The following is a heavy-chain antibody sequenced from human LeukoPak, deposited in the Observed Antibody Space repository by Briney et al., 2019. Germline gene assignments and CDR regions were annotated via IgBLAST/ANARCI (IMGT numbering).Heavy chain of an antibody. D-gene: IGHD4-17*01. CDR1: GGSISSYY. J-gene: IGHJ3*02. CDR3: ARRRAYGDYVGAFDI. Sequence: SETLSLTCTVSGGSISSYYWSWIRQPPGKGLEWIGYIYYSGSTNYNPSLKSRVTISVDTSKNQFSLKLSSVTAADTAVYYCARRRAYGDYVGAFDIWGQGTMVTVSS. CDR2: IYYSGST. V-gene: IGHV4-59*01.